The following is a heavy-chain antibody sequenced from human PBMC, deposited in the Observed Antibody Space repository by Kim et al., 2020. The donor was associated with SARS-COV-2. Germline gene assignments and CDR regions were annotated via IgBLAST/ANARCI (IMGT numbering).Heavy chain of an antibody. CDR1: GVSMSSSRYY. D-gene: IGHD3-16*01. CDR3: AAQTAYSPFDF. Sequence: SETLSLTCIVSGVSMSSSRYYWGWIRQPPGKGLEWVASIYDSGNTYYNPSLKSRVTISIDTSKNQFCLQLSSVTAADTAVYFCAAQTAYSPFDFWSQGTLVTVSS. J-gene: IGHJ4*02. CDR2: IYDSGNT. V-gene: IGHV4-39*01.